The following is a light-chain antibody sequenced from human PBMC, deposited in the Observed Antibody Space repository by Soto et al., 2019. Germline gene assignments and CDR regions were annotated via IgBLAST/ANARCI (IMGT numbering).Light chain of an antibody. CDR3: LQVRNFPRT. CDR2: AAS. J-gene: IGKJ1*01. V-gene: IGKV1-12*01. CDR1: QGIGDR. Sequence: DIQVTQSPSSVSASVGDRVTITCRASQGIGDRLAWYQHKPGKAPQLLIQAASTLLSGVPSRFSGSGSGTDFLLTINSLQPEDCATYYCLQVRNFPRTFGQGTKVEV.